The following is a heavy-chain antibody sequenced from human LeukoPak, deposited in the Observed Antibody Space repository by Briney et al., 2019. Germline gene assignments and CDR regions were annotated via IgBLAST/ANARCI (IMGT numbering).Heavy chain of an antibody. D-gene: IGHD6-13*01. V-gene: IGHV4-31*03. CDR3: ARGIAAADHFDY. CDR2: IYYSGST. Sequence: SETLSLTCTVSGGSISSGGYYWSWIRQHPRKGLEWIGYIYYSGSTYYNPSLKSRVTISVDTSKNQYSLKLSSVTAADTAVYYCARGIAAADHFDYWGQGTLVTVSS. J-gene: IGHJ4*02. CDR1: GGSISSGGYY.